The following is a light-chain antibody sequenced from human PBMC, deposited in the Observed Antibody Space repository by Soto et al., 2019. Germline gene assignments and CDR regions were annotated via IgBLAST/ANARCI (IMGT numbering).Light chain of an antibody. V-gene: IGKV3-15*01. Sequence: EIVRTQSPATLSVSTGERATLSCSPSQSVSSSLACYQQQPGQAPRLLLYGASTRATGIPARFSGSGSGTEFTLTISSLQSEDFAVYYCQQYNNWPQTFGQGTKVDIK. CDR3: QQYNNWPQT. CDR1: QSVSSS. J-gene: IGKJ1*01. CDR2: GAS.